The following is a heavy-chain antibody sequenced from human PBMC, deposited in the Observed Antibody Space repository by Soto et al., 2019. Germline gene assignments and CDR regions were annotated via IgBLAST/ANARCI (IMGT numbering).Heavy chain of an antibody. Sequence: QVQLVESGGGVVQPGGSLRLSCAASEFTFSNHPMHWLRQSPGKGLEWLAVVSVDGNSQTYADSVKGRLTISRDNSKNMLYLDMNTLRDEDTALYHCAREAHSSGRAGTFDPWGQGTLVTVSS. CDR2: VSVDGNSQ. CDR1: EFTFSNHP. J-gene: IGHJ5*02. CDR3: AREAHSSGRAGTFDP. V-gene: IGHV3-30*04. D-gene: IGHD6-19*01.